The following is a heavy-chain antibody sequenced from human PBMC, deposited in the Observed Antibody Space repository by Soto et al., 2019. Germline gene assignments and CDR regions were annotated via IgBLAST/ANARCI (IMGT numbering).Heavy chain of an antibody. J-gene: IGHJ4*02. V-gene: IGHV5-10-1*01. CDR1: GYSFTSYW. CDR3: ARSPYYYDSSGYPLDY. CDR2: IDPSDSYT. Sequence: GESLKISCKGSGYSFTSYWISWVRQMPGKGLEWMGRIDPSDSYTNYSPSFQGHVTISADKSIGTAYLQWSSLKASDTAMYYCARSPYYYDSSGYPLDYWGQGTLVTVSS. D-gene: IGHD3-22*01.